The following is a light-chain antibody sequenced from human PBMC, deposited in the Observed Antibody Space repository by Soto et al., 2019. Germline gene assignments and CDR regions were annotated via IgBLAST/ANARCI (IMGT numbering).Light chain of an antibody. CDR3: QQYGSSLWT. J-gene: IGKJ1*01. CDR1: QGVGST. V-gene: IGKV3-20*01. Sequence: EIVMTQSPATLSVSPVERVTLSGMASQGVGSTLAWYRQQPGQAPRLLIYGASSRATGIPDRFSGSGSGTDFTLTISRLEPEDFAVYYCQQYGSSLWTFGQGTKVDIK. CDR2: GAS.